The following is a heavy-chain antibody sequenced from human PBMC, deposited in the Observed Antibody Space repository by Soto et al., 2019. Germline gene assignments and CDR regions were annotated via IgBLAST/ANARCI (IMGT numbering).Heavy chain of an antibody. CDR3: AKAHRGSGTHFDY. D-gene: IGHD3-16*01. CDR1: GFTFSKAW. J-gene: IGHJ4*02. V-gene: IGHV3-15*01. Sequence: GGSLRLSCAASGFTFSKAWMSWVRQAPGKGPEWVGHIKSKSDGGTTDYAAPVKGRITISRDDSKNRLYLQMNSLRPEDTAVFFCAKAHRGSGTHFDYWGQGTLVTVSS. CDR2: IKSKSDGGTT.